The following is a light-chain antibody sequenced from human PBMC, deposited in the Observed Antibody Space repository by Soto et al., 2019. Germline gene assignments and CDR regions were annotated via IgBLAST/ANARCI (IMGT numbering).Light chain of an antibody. CDR2: DAS. CDR3: QPYDDLPFT. V-gene: IGKV1-33*01. Sequence: IQMTQSPSSLSASVGDRVTITCQASQNINIYLHWYQQSPGRAPKLLIYDASSLEKGVPSRFSGTGSGTHFTLTISSLQPEDIATYYCQPYDDLPFTFGPGTKVDIK. CDR1: QNINIY. J-gene: IGKJ3*01.